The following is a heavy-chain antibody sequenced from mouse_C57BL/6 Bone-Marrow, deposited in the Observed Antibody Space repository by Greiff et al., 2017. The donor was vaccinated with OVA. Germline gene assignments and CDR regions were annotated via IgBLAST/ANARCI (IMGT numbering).Heavy chain of an antibody. CDR3: ARELLRYWYFDV. CDR2: ISNGGGST. V-gene: IGHV5-12*01. D-gene: IGHD1-1*01. Sequence: EVKLMESGGGLVQPGGSLKLSCAASGFTFSDYYMYWVRQTPEKRLEWVAYISNGGGSTYYPDTVKGRFTISRDNAKNTLYLQMSRLKSEDTAMYYCARELLRYWYFDVWGTGTTVTVSS. J-gene: IGHJ1*03. CDR1: GFTFSDYY.